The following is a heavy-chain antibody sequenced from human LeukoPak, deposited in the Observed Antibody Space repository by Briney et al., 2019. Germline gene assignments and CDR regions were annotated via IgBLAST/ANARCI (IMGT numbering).Heavy chain of an antibody. CDR3: ARVPNSYDGSGYSWGFDY. D-gene: IGHD3-22*01. CDR2: INHSGST. J-gene: IGHJ4*02. CDR1: GGCFSGYY. Sequence: SETLSLTCAVYGGCFSGYYWSWIRQPPGKGLEWIGEINHSGSTNYNPSLKSRVTISVDTSKNQFSLKLSSVTAADTAVYYCARVPNSYDGSGYSWGFDYWGQGTLVTVSS. V-gene: IGHV4-34*01.